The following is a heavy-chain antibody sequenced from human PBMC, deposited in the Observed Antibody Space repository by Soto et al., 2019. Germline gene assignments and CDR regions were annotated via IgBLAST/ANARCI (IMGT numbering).Heavy chain of an antibody. V-gene: IGHV1-69*13. J-gene: IGHJ6*03. CDR3: ARDGYGSSGWYYYYYYMDV. D-gene: IGHD6-19*01. CDR1: GGTFSSYA. CDR2: IIPIFGTA. Sequence: GASVKVSCKASGGTFSSYAISWVRQAPGQGLEWMGGIIPIFGTANYAQKFQGRVTITADESTSTAYMELNSLRAEDTAVYYCARDGYGSSGWYYYYYYMDVWGKGTTVTVSS.